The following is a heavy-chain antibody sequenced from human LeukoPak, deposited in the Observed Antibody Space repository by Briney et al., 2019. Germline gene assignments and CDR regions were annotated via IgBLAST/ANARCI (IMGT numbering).Heavy chain of an antibody. CDR3: ARVGHDYGDWFDY. V-gene: IGHV3-23*01. J-gene: IGHJ4*02. Sequence: QAGGSLRLSCAASGFTFSSYALSWVRQAPGMGLEWVSTISASGGRTYYADSVKGRFTISRDNAKNSLYLQMNSLRAEDTAVYYCARVGHDYGDWFDYWGQGTLVTVSS. D-gene: IGHD4-17*01. CDR1: GFTFSSYA. CDR2: ISASGGRT.